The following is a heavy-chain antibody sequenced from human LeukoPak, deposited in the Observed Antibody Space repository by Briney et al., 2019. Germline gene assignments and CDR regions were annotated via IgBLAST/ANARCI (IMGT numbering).Heavy chain of an antibody. V-gene: IGHV3-23*01. J-gene: IGHJ4*02. CDR3: AKKGGKRQWLVRGELDY. D-gene: IGHD6-19*01. CDR2: ISGSGGST. Sequence: PGGSLRLSCAASGFTFSSYAMSWVRQAPGKGLEWVSAISGSGGSTYYADSVKGRFTISRDNSKNTLYLQMNSLRAEDTAVYYCAKKGGKRQWLVRGELDYWGQGTLVTVSS. CDR1: GFTFSSYA.